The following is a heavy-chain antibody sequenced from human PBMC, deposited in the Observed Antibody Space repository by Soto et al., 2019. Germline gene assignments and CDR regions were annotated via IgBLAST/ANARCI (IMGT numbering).Heavy chain of an antibody. V-gene: IGHV1-18*01. CDR1: GYTFTRYG. CDR2: NSAYNGNT. CDR3: TTDERAYCSSGSCEYYFDY. Sequence: ASVKVSCQASGYTFTRYGVSLVRQTNRQGLEWMGWNSAYNGNTNSAPKLQGRVTMTTDTSTSTAYMELRSLRSDDTAVYYCTTDERAYCSSGSCEYYFDYWGQGTLVTVSS. D-gene: IGHD2-15*01. J-gene: IGHJ4*02.